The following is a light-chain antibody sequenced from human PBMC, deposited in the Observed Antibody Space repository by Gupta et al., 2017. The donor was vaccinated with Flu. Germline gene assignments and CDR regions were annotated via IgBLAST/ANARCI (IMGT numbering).Light chain of an antibody. CDR3: HENDNSPLFT. V-gene: IGKV1-39*01. J-gene: IGKJ3*01. CDR2: AAS. Sequence: SSLYASVGDRCTITCRASQSIRNYLSWYKQKPRKAPNLRVYAASSWQKGVSSRFGGSGCGKNFTLTTSSRQQEDFAAYYYHENDNSPLFTFGHGTKVDIK. CDR1: QSIRNY.